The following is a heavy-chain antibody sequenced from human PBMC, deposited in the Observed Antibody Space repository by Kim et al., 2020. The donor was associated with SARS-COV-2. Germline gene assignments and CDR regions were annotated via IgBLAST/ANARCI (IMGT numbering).Heavy chain of an antibody. CDR3: ASISSVWYDDY. J-gene: IGHJ4*02. CDR1: GYSISSGYY. D-gene: IGHD6-19*01. CDR2: IYHSGST. Sequence: SETLSLTCTVSGYSISSGYYWGWIRQPPGKGLEWIGSIYHSGSTYYNPSLKSRVTISVDTSKNQFSLKLSSVTAADTAVDYCASISSVWYDDYWGQGTLV. V-gene: IGHV4-38-2*02.